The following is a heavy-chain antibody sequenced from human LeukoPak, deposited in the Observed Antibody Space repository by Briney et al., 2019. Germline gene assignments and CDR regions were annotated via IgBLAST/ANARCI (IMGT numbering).Heavy chain of an antibody. CDR3: GRDRSRNYYRDPDY. J-gene: IGHJ4*02. CDR2: ISSDGSNT. CDR1: GFTLSNYA. D-gene: IGHD3-10*01. V-gene: IGHV3-30*04. Sequence: PGGSLRLSCVGSGFTLSNYAIHWVRQAPGQGLEWVAVISSDGSNTYYADSVKGRFTISRDNSENTLYLQMNSLRTEGAAVYFCGRDRSRNYYRDPDYWGQATLVTVSP.